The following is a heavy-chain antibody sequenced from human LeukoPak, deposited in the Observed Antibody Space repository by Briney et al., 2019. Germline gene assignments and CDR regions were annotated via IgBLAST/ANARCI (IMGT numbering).Heavy chain of an antibody. CDR1: GFTFSSYS. CDR3: APDHGSGSYPFDY. CDR2: ISSSSSYI. D-gene: IGHD3-10*01. Sequence: EGSLRLSCAASGFTFSSYSMNWVRQAPGKGLEWVSSISSSSSYIYYADSVKGRFTISRDNAKNSLYLQMNSLRAEDTAVYYCAPDHGSGSYPFDYWGQGTLVTVSS. V-gene: IGHV3-21*01. J-gene: IGHJ4*02.